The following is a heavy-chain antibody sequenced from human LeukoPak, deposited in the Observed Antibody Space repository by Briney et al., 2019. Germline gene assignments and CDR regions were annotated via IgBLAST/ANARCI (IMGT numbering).Heavy chain of an antibody. V-gene: IGHV4-38-2*02. Sequence: SETLSLTCTVSGYSISSGYYWGWIRRPPGKGLEWIGSIHHSGSTYYNPSLKSRVTISVDTSKNLFSLNMSSVTAADTAVYYCARLIYCSGGNCNLGYFDYWGQGTLVTVSS. CDR1: GYSISSGYY. D-gene: IGHD2-15*01. CDR3: ARLIYCSGGNCNLGYFDY. J-gene: IGHJ4*02. CDR2: IHHSGST.